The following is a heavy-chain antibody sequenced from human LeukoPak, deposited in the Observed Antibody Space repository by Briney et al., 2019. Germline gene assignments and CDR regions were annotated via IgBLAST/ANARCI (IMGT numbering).Heavy chain of an antibody. CDR3: ADGGDWKTRYFDH. CDR2: LSGSGGTT. J-gene: IGHJ4*02. D-gene: IGHD1-1*01. Sequence: GGSLRLSCAASGFTFSYYAMSWVRQAPGKRLEWVASLSGSGGTTYYADSVRGRFTISRDNAKNTLYLQMNGLRAEDTAVCYCADGGDWKTRYFDHWGRGTLVTVSS. V-gene: IGHV3-23*01. CDR1: GFTFSYYA.